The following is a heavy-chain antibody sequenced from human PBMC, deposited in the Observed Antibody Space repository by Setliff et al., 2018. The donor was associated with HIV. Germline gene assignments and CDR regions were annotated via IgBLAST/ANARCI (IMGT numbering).Heavy chain of an antibody. CDR1: GFSFRSYS. V-gene: IGHV3-48*01. CDR2: ISATGTTV. CDR3: VRDQLRWPERWDFDF. D-gene: IGHD1-26*01. Sequence: GGSLRLSCVASGFSFRSYSMNWVRQAPGEGLEWLSYISATGTTVSYADSVRGRFIISRDSVKSELYLQMKSLRVEDTALYYCVRDQLRWPERWDFDFWGQGTLVTVSS. J-gene: IGHJ4*02.